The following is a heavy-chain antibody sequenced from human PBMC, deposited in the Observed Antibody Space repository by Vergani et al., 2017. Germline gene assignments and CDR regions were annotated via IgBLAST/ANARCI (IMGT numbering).Heavy chain of an antibody. V-gene: IGHV4-31*03. Sequence: QVQLQESGPGLVKPSQTLSLTCTVSGGSISSGGYYWSWIRQHPGKGLGWIGYIYYSGSTYYNPSLKSRVTISVDTSKNQFSLKLSSVTAADTAVYYCARAGHYGSGRAYYYYGMDVWGQGTTVTVSS. D-gene: IGHD3-10*01. CDR3: ARAGHYGSGRAYYYYGMDV. J-gene: IGHJ6*02. CDR2: IYYSGST. CDR1: GGSISSGGYY.